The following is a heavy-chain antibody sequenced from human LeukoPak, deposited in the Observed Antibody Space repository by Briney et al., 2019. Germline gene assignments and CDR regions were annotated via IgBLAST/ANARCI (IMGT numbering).Heavy chain of an antibody. CDR3: TRGETMDV. J-gene: IGHJ6*03. D-gene: IGHD5-24*01. CDR1: GFTFETYW. Sequence: GGSLRLSCEVSGFTFETYWMSWVRQAPGKGLEWVANIDEDGNEEHYVRSVKGRFTISRDNAKKLVYLQMNSLRVDDTAVYYCTRGETMDVWGKGTTVTVSS. V-gene: IGHV3-7*01. CDR2: IDEDGNEE.